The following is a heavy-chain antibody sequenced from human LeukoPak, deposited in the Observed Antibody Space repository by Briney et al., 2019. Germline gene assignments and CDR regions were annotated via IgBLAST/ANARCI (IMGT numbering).Heavy chain of an antibody. CDR3: AKVGSTWIQSPVDY. CDR2: ISGSGGST. CDR1: GFTFSSYA. Sequence: PGGSLRLSCAASGFTFSSYAMSWVRQAPGKGLEWVSAISGSGGSTYYADSVKGRFTISRDNSENTLYLQMNSLRAEDTAVYYCAKVGSTWIQSPVDYWGQGTLVTVSS. V-gene: IGHV3-23*01. D-gene: IGHD5-18*01. J-gene: IGHJ4*02.